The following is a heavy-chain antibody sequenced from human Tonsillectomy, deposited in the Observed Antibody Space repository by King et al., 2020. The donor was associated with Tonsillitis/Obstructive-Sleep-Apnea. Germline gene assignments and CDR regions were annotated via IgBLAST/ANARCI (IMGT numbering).Heavy chain of an antibody. D-gene: IGHD3-22*01. V-gene: IGHV4-34*01. CDR3: ARRSGGGYSWTRAGGYYYMDV. CDR2: INHSRST. J-gene: IGHJ6*03. Sequence: QVQLQQWGAGLLKPSETLSLTCAVYGGSFSGYYWSWIRQPPGKGLEWIGEINHSRSTNYNPSLKSRVTISVDTSKNQFSLKLSSVTAADTAVYYCARRSGGGYSWTRAGGYYYMDVWGKGTTVTVSS. CDR1: GGSFSGYY.